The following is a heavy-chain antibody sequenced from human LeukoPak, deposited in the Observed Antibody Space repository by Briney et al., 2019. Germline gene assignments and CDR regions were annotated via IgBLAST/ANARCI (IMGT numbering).Heavy chain of an antibody. CDR3: ARGHASGSWLIDY. Sequence: GGSLRLSCAASGFSFSSYAIHWVRQAPGKGLEWVTSMSSDGGNQYHADSVKGRFTISRDNSKNALYLQMNSLRAEDTAVYHCARGHASGSWLIDYWGLGTLVTVSS. J-gene: IGHJ4*02. CDR1: GFSFSSYA. CDR2: MSSDGGNQ. D-gene: IGHD3-10*01. V-gene: IGHV3-30*01.